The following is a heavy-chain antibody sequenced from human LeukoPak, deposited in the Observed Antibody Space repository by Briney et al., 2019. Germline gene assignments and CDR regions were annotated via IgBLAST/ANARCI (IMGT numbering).Heavy chain of an antibody. CDR1: GFTFSNYW. D-gene: IGHD3-3*01. V-gene: IGHV3-23*01. CDR2: ISGSGDTT. J-gene: IGHJ4*02. CDR3: AKSISRITIFGVLIRGFDY. Sequence: GGSLRLSCAASGFTFSNYWMSWVRQAPGKGLEWVSSISGSGDTTYYTDSVKGRFTISRDNSKNTLYLQMNSLRAEDTAVYYCAKSISRITIFGVLIRGFDYWGQGTLVTVSS.